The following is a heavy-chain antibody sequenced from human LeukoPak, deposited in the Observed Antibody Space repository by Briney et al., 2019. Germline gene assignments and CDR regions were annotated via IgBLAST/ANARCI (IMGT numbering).Heavy chain of an antibody. J-gene: IGHJ5*02. CDR2: INPNSGGT. D-gene: IGHD3-10*01. V-gene: IGHV1-2*02. CDR1: GYIFTNYA. Sequence: ASVKVSCKASGYIFTNYAMHWVRQAPGQGLEWMGWINPNSGGTNYAQKFQGRVTMTRDTSISTAYMELSRLRSDDTAVYYCAKVARFGELFENWFDPWGQGTLVTVSS. CDR3: AKVARFGELFENWFDP.